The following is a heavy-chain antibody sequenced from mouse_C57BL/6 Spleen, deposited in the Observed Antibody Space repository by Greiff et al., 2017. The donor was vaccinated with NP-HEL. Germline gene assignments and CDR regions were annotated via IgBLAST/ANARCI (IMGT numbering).Heavy chain of an antibody. CDR1: GFTFSDYG. V-gene: IGHV5-17*01. CDR3: ARTTVVALYAMDY. J-gene: IGHJ4*01. CDR2: ISSGSSTI. D-gene: IGHD1-1*01. Sequence: EVNLVESGGGLVKPGGSLTLSCAASGFTFSDYGMHWVRQAPEQGLEWVAYISSGSSTIYYADTVKGRFTISRDNAKNTLFLQMTSLRSEDTAMYYCARTTVVALYAMDYWGQGTSVTVSS.